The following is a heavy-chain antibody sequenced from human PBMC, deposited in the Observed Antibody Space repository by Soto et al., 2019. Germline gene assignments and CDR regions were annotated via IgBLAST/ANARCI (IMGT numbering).Heavy chain of an antibody. Sequence: PGGSLRLSCAASGFTFSAYGMHWVRQAPGKGLEWVAVISYDGNNKKYADSVKGRFTISRDYSNNTLYLQMNSLRAEDTAVYYCAKPRGLGYEILAIFDYWGQGALVTVSS. CDR2: ISYDGNNK. CDR1: GFTFSAYG. J-gene: IGHJ4*02. V-gene: IGHV3-30*18. D-gene: IGHD3-9*01. CDR3: AKPRGLGYEILAIFDY.